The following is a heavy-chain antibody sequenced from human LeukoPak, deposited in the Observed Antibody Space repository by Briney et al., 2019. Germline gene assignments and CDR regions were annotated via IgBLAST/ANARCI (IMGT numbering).Heavy chain of an antibody. CDR2: ISSSGTTI. CDR3: AKDKIYDDFWSGHDAFDI. J-gene: IGHJ3*02. Sequence: GGSLRLSCAASGFTFSDYYMSWIRQAPGKGLEWVSYISSSGTTIYYADSVKGRFTISRDNAKNSLYLQMNSLRAEDTAVYYCAKDKIYDDFWSGHDAFDIWGQGTMVTVSS. D-gene: IGHD3-3*01. V-gene: IGHV3-11*01. CDR1: GFTFSDYY.